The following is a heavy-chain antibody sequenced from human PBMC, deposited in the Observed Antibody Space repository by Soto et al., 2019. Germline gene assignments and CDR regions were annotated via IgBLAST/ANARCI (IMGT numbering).Heavy chain of an antibody. Sequence: ASVKVSCKASGYTFTGYYMHWVRQAPGQGLEWMGWINPNSGGTNYAQKFQGRVTMTRDTSISTAYMELSRLRSDDTAVYYCARYPPPRIVVVSATEDGDGYWGQGTLVTVST. D-gene: IGHD3-22*01. J-gene: IGHJ4*02. CDR3: ARYPPPRIVVVSATEDGDGY. CDR2: INPNSGGT. CDR1: GYTFTGYY. V-gene: IGHV1-2*02.